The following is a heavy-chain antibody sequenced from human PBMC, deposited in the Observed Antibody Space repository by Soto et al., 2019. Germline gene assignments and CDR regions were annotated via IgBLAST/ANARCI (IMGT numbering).Heavy chain of an antibody. Sequence: EVQLVESGGGLVQPGGPLRLSCAASGFTLSDHHMDWIRQAPGKGLEWVGRSRSKANSYTTEYAASVKGRFTISRDDSKNSLYLQMNSLKIEDTARYYCATASAVWCQGTLVTVSS. CDR3: ATASAV. V-gene: IGHV3-72*01. J-gene: IGHJ4*02. CDR1: GFTLSDHH. D-gene: IGHD3-10*01. CDR2: SRSKANSYTT.